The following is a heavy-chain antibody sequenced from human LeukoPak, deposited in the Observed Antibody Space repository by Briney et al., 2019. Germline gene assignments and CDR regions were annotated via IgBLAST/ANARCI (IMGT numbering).Heavy chain of an antibody. V-gene: IGHV3-73*01. Sequence: GGSLRLSCAASGFTFSGSAMHWVRQASGKGLEWVGRIRSKANSYATAYAASVKGRFTIFRDDSKNTAYLQMNSLKTEDTAVYYCTNIYSYGSSGGQGTLVTVSS. D-gene: IGHD5-18*01. CDR2: IRSKANSYAT. J-gene: IGHJ4*02. CDR3: TNIYSYGSS. CDR1: GFTFSGSA.